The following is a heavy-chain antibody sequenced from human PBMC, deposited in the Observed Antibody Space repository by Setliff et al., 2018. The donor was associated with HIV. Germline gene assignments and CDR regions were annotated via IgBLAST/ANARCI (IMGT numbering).Heavy chain of an antibody. CDR2: MSYDGNNK. D-gene: IGHD3-22*01. Sequence: GGSLRLSCAASGFTFSDCSMNWVRQAPGKGLEWVAVMSYDGNNKYYADSVKGRLTISRDNSKNTLYLQMNSLRAEDTAVYCCARSKGHLYYDDDTGYVLRAFDIWGQGTMVTVSS. J-gene: IGHJ3*02. CDR3: ARSKGHLYYDDDTGYVLRAFDI. V-gene: IGHV3-30*05. CDR1: GFTFSDCS.